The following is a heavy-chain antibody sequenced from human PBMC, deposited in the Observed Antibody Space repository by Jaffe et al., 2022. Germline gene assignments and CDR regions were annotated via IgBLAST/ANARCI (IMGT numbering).Heavy chain of an antibody. V-gene: IGHV3-73*02. J-gene: IGHJ4*02. Sequence: EVQLVESGGGLVQPGGSLKLSCAASGFTFSGSAMHWVRQASGKGLEWVGRIRSKANSYATAYAASVKGRFTISRDDSKNTAYLQMNSLKTEDTAVYYCTRLHVVGAYYFDYWGQGTLVTVSS. CDR3: TRLHVVGAYYFDY. D-gene: IGHD1-26*01. CDR2: IRSKANSYAT. CDR1: GFTFSGSA.